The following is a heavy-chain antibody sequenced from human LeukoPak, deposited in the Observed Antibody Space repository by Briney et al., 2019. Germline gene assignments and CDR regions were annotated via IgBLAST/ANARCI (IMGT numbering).Heavy chain of an antibody. J-gene: IGHJ4*02. CDR2: ISWDGGTT. CDR1: GFTFDDYA. D-gene: IGHD1-26*01. Sequence: GGSLRLSCAASGFTFDDYAMHWVRQGPGKGLEWVSFISWDGGTTYYADSVKGRFTISRDNSKNSLFLQMNSLGAEDTAFYYCAKDLRGGSYNFDYWGQGTLVTVSS. CDR3: AKDLRGGSYNFDY. V-gene: IGHV3-43D*04.